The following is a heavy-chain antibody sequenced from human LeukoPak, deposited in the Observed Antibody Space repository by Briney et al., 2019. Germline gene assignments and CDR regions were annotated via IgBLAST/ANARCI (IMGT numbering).Heavy chain of an antibody. D-gene: IGHD3-16*01. CDR3: AGDRGSSSADY. J-gene: IGHJ4*02. V-gene: IGHV3-23*01. CDR2: IDTSGGHT. Sequence: GGSLRLSCAASGFTFSGYAMSWVRQAPGKGLEWVSAIDTSGGHTYYADSVKGRFTISRDNSENTLYLQMNSLRAEDTAVYYCAGDRGSSSADYWGQGTLVTVSS. CDR1: GFTFSGYA.